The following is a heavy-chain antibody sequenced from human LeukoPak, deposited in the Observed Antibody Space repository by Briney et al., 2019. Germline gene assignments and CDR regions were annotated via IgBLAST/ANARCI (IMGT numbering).Heavy chain of an antibody. D-gene: IGHD3-10*01. Sequence: PGGSLRLSCAASGFTFSSYAMSWVRQAPGKGLEWVSAISGSGATTYYADSVKGRFTISRDKSNNTLYLQMNSLRAEDTAVYYCAKDYAYYYGSGISGFDYWGQGTLVTVSS. CDR2: ISGSGATT. J-gene: IGHJ4*02. CDR3: AKDYAYYYGSGISGFDY. V-gene: IGHV3-23*01. CDR1: GFTFSSYA.